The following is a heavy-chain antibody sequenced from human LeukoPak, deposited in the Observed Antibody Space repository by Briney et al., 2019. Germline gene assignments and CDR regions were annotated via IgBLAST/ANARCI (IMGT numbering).Heavy chain of an antibody. J-gene: IGHJ3*02. D-gene: IGHD3-22*01. CDR1: GFTFSSYA. Sequence: GGSLRLSCAASGFTFSSYAMSWVRQAPGKGLEWVSAISGSGGSTYYADSVKGRFTISRGNSKNTLYLQMNSLRAEDTAVYYCAKNYYDSRAFDIWGQGTMVTVSS. CDR3: AKNYYDSRAFDI. V-gene: IGHV3-23*01. CDR2: ISGSGGST.